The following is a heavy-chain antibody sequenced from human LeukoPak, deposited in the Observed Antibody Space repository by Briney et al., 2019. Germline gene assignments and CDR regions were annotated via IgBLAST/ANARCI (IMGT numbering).Heavy chain of an antibody. CDR1: GYTFTTYG. Sequence: ASVKVSCKASGYTFTTYGISWVRRAPGQGLEWMGWVSGNNGNTNYAQKLQGRVTMTTDTSTNTAYMELRSLRSDDTAVYYCARDFDVWGQGTMVTVSS. CDR2: VSGNNGNT. CDR3: ARDFDV. V-gene: IGHV1-18*01. J-gene: IGHJ3*01.